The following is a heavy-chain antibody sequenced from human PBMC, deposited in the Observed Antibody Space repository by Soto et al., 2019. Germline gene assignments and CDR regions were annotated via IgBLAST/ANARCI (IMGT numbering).Heavy chain of an antibody. V-gene: IGHV3-23*01. Sequence: GGSLRLSCTASGFNFRSFGMSWVRQAPGKGLEWVSFISGNGGAYYADSVKGRFTVSRDNSKNTVYLQMTSLRAGDTAVYFCAKDMPAAGTIDFWGQGTLVTVSS. CDR2: ISGNGGA. J-gene: IGHJ4*02. D-gene: IGHD6-13*01. CDR3: AKDMPAAGTIDF. CDR1: GFNFRSFG.